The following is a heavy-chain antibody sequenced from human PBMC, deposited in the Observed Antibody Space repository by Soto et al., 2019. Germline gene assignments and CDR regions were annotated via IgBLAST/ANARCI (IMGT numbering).Heavy chain of an antibody. CDR2: IYPGDSDT. CDR3: ARSRIAARPYYYYYYMDV. CDR1: GYRFTSYW. D-gene: IGHD6-6*01. J-gene: IGHJ6*03. V-gene: IGHV5-51*01. Sequence: HGESLTISCKGSGYRFTSYWSGWVRTLPGKGLEWMGIIYPGDSDTRYSPSFQGQVTISADKSISTAYLQWSSLKASDTAMYYCARSRIAARPYYYYYYMDVWGKGTTVTVSS.